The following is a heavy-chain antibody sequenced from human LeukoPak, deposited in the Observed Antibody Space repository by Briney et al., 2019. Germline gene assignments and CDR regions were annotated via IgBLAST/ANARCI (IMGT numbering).Heavy chain of an antibody. J-gene: IGHJ3*02. Sequence: GASVKVSCKASGYTFTGYYMHWVRQAPGQGLEWTGSINPDSGDTNYAQNLQGRVTMTRDTSINTAYLDLSRLRSDDTAVYYCAIMGDTFDIWGQGTKVTVSS. D-gene: IGHD2-8*01. CDR2: INPDSGDT. V-gene: IGHV1-2*02. CDR3: AIMGDTFDI. CDR1: GYTFTGYY.